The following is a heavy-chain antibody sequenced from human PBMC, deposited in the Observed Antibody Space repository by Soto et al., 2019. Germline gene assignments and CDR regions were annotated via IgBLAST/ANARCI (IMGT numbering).Heavy chain of an antibody. Sequence: QITVKESGPKLVKPSQTLTLTCAFSGFSLSTSGVGVGWVRQPPVKAPEWLALIYWDDDKRYRPSLKSRLSITKDTSKDQVVLKMTNMGPVDTATYYCVHQDWSNNVYYVDHWGRGTLVTVSS. J-gene: IGHJ2*01. CDR1: GFSLSTSGVG. V-gene: IGHV2-5*02. CDR2: IYWDDDK. CDR3: VHQDWSNNVYYVDH. D-gene: IGHD1-1*01.